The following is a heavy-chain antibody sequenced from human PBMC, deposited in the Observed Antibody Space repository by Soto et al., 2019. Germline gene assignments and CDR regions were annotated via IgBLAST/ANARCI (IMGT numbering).Heavy chain of an antibody. CDR2: IYYSGTT. V-gene: IGHV4-59*01. CDR1: GDSFSSYY. Sequence: SETLSLTCTVSGDSFSSYYWSWIRQPPGKGLEWIGYIYYSGTTNYSPSLKSRVTISVDTSKKQFSLMLSSVTAADTAVYYCARETRGYSGYGFDYWGQGMLVTVSS. D-gene: IGHD5-12*01. CDR3: ARETRGYSGYGFDY. J-gene: IGHJ4*02.